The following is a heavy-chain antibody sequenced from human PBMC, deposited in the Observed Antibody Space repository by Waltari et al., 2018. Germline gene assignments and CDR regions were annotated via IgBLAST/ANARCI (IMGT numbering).Heavy chain of an antibody. Sequence: EVQLVESGGGLVQPGGSLRLSCAASGFPFSAYGMNWVLPAPGNGMEWVSYISSGSTTIYYADSVKDRVTSSRDNAKNSVYLQMNSLRVEDTAIYYCANSGWYQWGQGTLVTVSS. J-gene: IGHJ4*02. CDR3: ANSGWYQ. CDR1: GFPFSAYG. D-gene: IGHD6-19*01. V-gene: IGHV3-48*04. CDR2: ISSGSTTI.